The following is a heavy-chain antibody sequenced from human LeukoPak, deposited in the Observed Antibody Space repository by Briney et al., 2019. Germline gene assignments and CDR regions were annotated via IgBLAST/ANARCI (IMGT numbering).Heavy chain of an antibody. CDR2: ISGSGGST. J-gene: IGHJ3*02. V-gene: IGHV3-23*01. D-gene: IGHD3-22*01. Sequence: PGGSLRLSCAASGFTFSSYAMSWVRQAPGKGLEWVSVISGSGGSTYYADSVKGRSTIFRDNSKNTLYLQMNSLRAEDTAVYYCARDLLNPITTIVVVNAFDIWGQGTMVTVSS. CDR3: ARDLLNPITTIVVVNAFDI. CDR1: GFTFSSYA.